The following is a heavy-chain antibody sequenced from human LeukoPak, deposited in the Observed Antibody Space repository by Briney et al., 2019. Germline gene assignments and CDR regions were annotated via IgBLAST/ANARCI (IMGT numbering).Heavy chain of an antibody. CDR1: GYTFTSDG. CDR3: ARVEGYYYDSSGYYLHHFDN. J-gene: IGHJ4*02. D-gene: IGHD3-22*01. CDR2: ISAYNGNT. V-gene: IGHV1-18*01. Sequence: ASVKVSCKASGYTFTSDGIRWVRQAPGQGLEWMGWISAYNGNTNYAQKLQGRVTMTTDTSTSTAYMELRSLRSDDTAVYYCARVEGYYYDSSGYYLHHFDNWGQGTLVTVSS.